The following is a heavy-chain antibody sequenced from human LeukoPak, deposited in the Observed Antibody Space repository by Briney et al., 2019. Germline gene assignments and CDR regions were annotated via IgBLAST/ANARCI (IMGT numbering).Heavy chain of an antibody. CDR3: ARDRGGYGDYVYWYFDL. CDR2: IYYSGST. V-gene: IGHV4-59*01. Sequence: PSETLSLTCTVTGGSISSYYWSWIRQPPGKGLEWIGYIYYSGSTNYNPSPKSRVTISVDTSKNQFSLKLSSVTAADTAVYYCARDRGGYGDYVYWYFDLWGRGTLVTVSS. J-gene: IGHJ2*01. D-gene: IGHD4-17*01. CDR1: GGSISSYY.